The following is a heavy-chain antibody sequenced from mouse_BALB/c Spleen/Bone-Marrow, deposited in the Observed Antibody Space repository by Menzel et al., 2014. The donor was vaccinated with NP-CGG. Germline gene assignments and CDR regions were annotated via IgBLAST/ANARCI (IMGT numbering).Heavy chain of an antibody. V-gene: IGHV1-67*01. J-gene: IGHJ4*01. CDR1: GYTFTDYA. CDR2: ISTYNGNT. Sequence: VMLVESGPEVVRPGVSVKISCKGSGYTFTDYAMHWVKQSHAKSLEWIGVISTYNGNTNYNQKFKGKATMTVDKSSSTAYMELARLTSEDSAIYYCAREVRAPWYAMDYWGQGTSVPVSS. CDR3: AREVRAPWYAMDY. D-gene: IGHD2-14*01.